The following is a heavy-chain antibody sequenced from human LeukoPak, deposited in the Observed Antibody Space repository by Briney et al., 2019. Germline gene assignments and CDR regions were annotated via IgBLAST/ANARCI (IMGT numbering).Heavy chain of an antibody. Sequence: KPSETLSLTCTVSGGSISSYYWSWIRQPAGKGLEWIGRIYTSGSTNYNPSLKSRVTISLDTSKNQISLKLRSVTAADTAVYYCAREAPISDSGSYYKSLGYWGQGTLVTVSS. V-gene: IGHV4-4*07. CDR2: IYTSGST. J-gene: IGHJ4*02. CDR1: GGSISSYY. D-gene: IGHD3-10*01. CDR3: AREAPISDSGSYYKSLGY.